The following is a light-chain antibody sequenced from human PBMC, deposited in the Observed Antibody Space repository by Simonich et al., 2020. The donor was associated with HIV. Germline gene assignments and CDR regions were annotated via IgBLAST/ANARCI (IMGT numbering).Light chain of an antibody. CDR3: SSYTTSSTL. CDR1: SSDVGGYNY. J-gene: IGLJ2*01. V-gene: IGLV2-14*03. CDR2: DVT. Sequence: QSALTQPASVSGSPGQPIPISCTGTSSDVGGYNYVSWYQQHPGKAPKLLIYDVTNRPSGVSNRFSGSKAGNTASLTISGLQAEDEADYYCSSYTTSSTLFGGGTKLTVL.